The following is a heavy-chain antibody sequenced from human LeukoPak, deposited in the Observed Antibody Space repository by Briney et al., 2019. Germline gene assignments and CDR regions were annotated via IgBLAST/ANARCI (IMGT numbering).Heavy chain of an antibody. CDR1: GGSFSGYY. D-gene: IGHD3-10*01. J-gene: IGHJ4*02. CDR2: INHSGST. CDR3: ARGPHGSGSEPFDY. Sequence: SETLSLTYAVYGGSFSGYYWSWIRQPPGKGLEWIGEINHSGSTNYNPSLKSRVTISVDTSKNQFSLKLSSVTAADTAVYYCARGPHGSGSEPFDYWGQGTLVTVSS. V-gene: IGHV4-34*01.